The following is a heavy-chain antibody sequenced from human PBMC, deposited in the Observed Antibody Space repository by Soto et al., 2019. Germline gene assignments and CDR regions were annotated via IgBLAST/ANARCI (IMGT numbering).Heavy chain of an antibody. D-gene: IGHD3-10*01. J-gene: IGHJ5*02. CDR2: IVVGSGNT. CDR3: AASVLLWFGEPNNWSDP. CDR1: GFTFTSSA. V-gene: IGHV1-58*01. Sequence: SVKVSCKASGFTFTSSAVQWVRQARGQRLEWIGWIVVGSGNTNYAQKFQERVTITRDMSTSTAYMELSSLRSEDTAVYYCAASVLLWFGEPNNWSDPWGQGTLVTVSS.